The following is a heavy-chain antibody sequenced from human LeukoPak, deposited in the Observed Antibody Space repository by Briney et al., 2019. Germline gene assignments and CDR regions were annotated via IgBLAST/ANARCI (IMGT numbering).Heavy chain of an antibody. V-gene: IGHV4-59*01. CDR2: IYYSGST. CDR1: GGSISSYY. D-gene: IGHD2-21*02. CDR3: ARDLRGDYNYYYYMDV. J-gene: IGHJ6*03. Sequence: SETLSLTCTVSGGSISSYYWSWIRQPPGKGLEWIGYIYYSGSTNYNPSLKSRVTISVDTSKNQFSLKLSSVTAADTAVYYCARDLRGDYNYYYYMDVWGKGTTVTVSS.